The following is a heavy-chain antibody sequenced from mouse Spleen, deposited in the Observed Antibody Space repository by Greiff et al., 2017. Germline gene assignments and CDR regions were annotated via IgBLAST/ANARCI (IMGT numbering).Heavy chain of an antibody. D-gene: IGHD1-1*01. CDR2: INPSTGYT. CDR1: GYTFTSYW. J-gene: IGHJ4*01. V-gene: IGHV1-7*01. Sequence: VQLQQSGAELAKPGASVKMSCKASGYTFTSYWMHWVKQRPGQGLEWIGYINPSTGYTEYNQKFKDKATLTADKSSSTAYMQLSSLTSEDSAVYYCARDGSSYNAMDYWGQGTSVTVSS. CDR3: ARDGSSYNAMDY.